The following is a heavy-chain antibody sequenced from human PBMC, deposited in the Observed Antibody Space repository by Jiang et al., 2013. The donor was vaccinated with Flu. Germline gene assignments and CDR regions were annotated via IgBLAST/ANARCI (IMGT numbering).Heavy chain of an antibody. CDR1: GYTFTSYF. CDR3: ARDPIYGDYPGDRFATYNWFDP. D-gene: IGHD4-17*01. J-gene: IGHJ5*02. Sequence: SVKVSCKASGYTFTSYFIHWVRQAPGQGLEWMGIINPSDGSTTYAQKFQGRVTMTRDTSTSTVYMEVSSLRSEDTAVYYCARDPIYGDYPGDRFATYNWFDPWGQGTLVTVSS. CDR2: INPSDGST. V-gene: IGHV1-46*03.